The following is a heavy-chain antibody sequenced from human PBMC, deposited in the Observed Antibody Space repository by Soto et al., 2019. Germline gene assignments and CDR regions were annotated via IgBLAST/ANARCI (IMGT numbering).Heavy chain of an antibody. J-gene: IGHJ4*02. D-gene: IGHD2-8*01. CDR3: ASTYCTNGVCYRKYYFDY. Sequence: QVQLVQSRAEVKKPGSSVNVSCKASGGTFSSYAISWVRQAPGQGLEWMGGIIPIFGTANYAQKFQGRVTITADESTSTAYMELSSLRSEDTAVYYCASTYCTNGVCYRKYYFDYWGQGTLVTVSS. CDR1: GGTFSSYA. CDR2: IIPIFGTA. V-gene: IGHV1-69*01.